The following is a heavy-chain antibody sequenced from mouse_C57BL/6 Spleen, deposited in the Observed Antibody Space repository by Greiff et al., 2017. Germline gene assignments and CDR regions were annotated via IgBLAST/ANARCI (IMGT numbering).Heavy chain of an antibody. V-gene: IGHV3-6*01. D-gene: IGHD3-2*02. CDR1: GYSITSGYY. CDR2: ISYDGSN. J-gene: IGHJ4*01. CDR3: ARDDLRLGDYYAMDY. Sequence: EVKLQESGPGLVKPSQSLSLTCSVTGYSITSGYYWNWIRQFPGNKLEWMGYISYDGSNNYNPSLKNRISITRDTSKNQFFLKLNSVTTEDTATYYCARDDLRLGDYYAMDYWGQGTSVTVSS.